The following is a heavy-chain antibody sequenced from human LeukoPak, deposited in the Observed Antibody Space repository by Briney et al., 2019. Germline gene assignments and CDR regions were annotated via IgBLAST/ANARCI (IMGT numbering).Heavy chain of an antibody. CDR3: ARGKVAGHY. D-gene: IGHD6-19*01. J-gene: IGHJ4*02. CDR1: GFTFSSYW. Sequence: GGSLRLSCAASGFTFSSYWMSWVRQAPGKGLEWVSNIKQDGSEEYYVDSVKGRFTISRDSAKNSLYLQMNSLRAEDTAVYYCARGKVAGHYWGQGTLVTVSS. V-gene: IGHV3-7*01. CDR2: IKQDGSEE.